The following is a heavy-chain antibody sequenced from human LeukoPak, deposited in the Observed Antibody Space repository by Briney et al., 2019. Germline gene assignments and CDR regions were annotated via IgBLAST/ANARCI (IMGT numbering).Heavy chain of an antibody. CDR1: GFTFWSYD. J-gene: IGHJ3*02. D-gene: IGHD6-13*01. Sequence: GGSLRLSCAASGFTFWSYDMSWVRQAPGKGLEWVSAISASGGTTSYADSVKGRFTISRDNAKNSLYLQMNSLRAEDTALYYCAKDVSWMVGFDIWGQGTMVTVSS. CDR3: AKDVSWMVGFDI. V-gene: IGHV3-23*01. CDR2: ISASGGTT.